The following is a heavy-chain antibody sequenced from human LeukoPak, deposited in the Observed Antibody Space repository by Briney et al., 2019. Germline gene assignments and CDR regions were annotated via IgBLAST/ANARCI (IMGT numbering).Heavy chain of an antibody. CDR1: GGSVSGSSFY. CDR2: IYYSGST. CDR3: ARLQGPIRTVRGVD. J-gene: IGHJ4*02. D-gene: IGHD3-10*01. Sequence: SETLSLTCTVSGGSVSGSSFYWGWIRQPQPTGKGLEWNGSIYYSGSTYYNPSLKSRVTISVDTSKNQFYLKLNSVTTADTAVYYCARLQGPIRTVRGVDWGQGTLVTVSS. V-gene: IGHV4-39*01.